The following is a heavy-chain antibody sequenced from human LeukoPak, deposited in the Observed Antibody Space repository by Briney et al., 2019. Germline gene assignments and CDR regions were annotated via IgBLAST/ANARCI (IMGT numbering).Heavy chain of an antibody. J-gene: IGHJ3*02. V-gene: IGHV4-39*01. Sequence: SETLSLTCTVSGGSISSSTYYWGWIRQPRGKGPGWIVSIYYSGNTYYNPSLESRITISVDTSKNQFSLKLSSVTAADTAVYCCARYPTRDGYNLNAFDIWGQGTMVTVSS. CDR1: GGSISSSTYY. CDR3: ARYPTRDGYNLNAFDI. CDR2: IYYSGNT. D-gene: IGHD5-24*01.